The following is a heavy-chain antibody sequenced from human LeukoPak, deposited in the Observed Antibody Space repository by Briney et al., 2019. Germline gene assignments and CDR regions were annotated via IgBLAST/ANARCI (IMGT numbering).Heavy chain of an antibody. CDR2: ISGSGGSA. D-gene: IGHD3-22*01. Sequence: GGSLRLSCAASGFTFSTYAMSWVRQAPGKGLEWVSAISGSGGSAYYADSLKGRFTISRDNSKNTLYLQMNSLRAEDTAVYYCAKDAEKSITMIVVVITMFFDYWGQGTLVTVSS. J-gene: IGHJ4*02. CDR3: AKDAEKSITMIVVVITMFFDY. CDR1: GFTFSTYA. V-gene: IGHV3-23*01.